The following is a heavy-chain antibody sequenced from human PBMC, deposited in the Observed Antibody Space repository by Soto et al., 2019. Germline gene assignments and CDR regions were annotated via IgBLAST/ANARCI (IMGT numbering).Heavy chain of an antibody. Sequence: GGSLSLSCAASGFTFSSYAMSWVRQAPGKGLEWVSAISGSGGSTYYADSVKGRFTISRDNAKNPLYLQMNSLRAEDTAVYYCARDPSSPYYDILTGYYTFYYMDVWGKGTTVTVSS. J-gene: IGHJ6*03. V-gene: IGHV3-23*01. CDR2: ISGSGGST. CDR3: ARDPSSPYYDILTGYYTFYYMDV. D-gene: IGHD3-9*01. CDR1: GFTFSSYA.